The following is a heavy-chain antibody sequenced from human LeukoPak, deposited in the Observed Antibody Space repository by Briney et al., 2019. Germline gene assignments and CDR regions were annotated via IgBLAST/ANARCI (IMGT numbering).Heavy chain of an antibody. CDR3: ARGARHFDL. Sequence: SETLPLTCAVYGGSFSGYYWSWIRQPPGKGLEWVGKINHSGSTNYNPSLKSRVTISVDTSKNQFSLKLSSVTAADTAVYYCARGARHFDLWGRGTLVTVSS. CDR1: GGSFSGYY. V-gene: IGHV4-34*01. J-gene: IGHJ2*01. CDR2: INHSGST.